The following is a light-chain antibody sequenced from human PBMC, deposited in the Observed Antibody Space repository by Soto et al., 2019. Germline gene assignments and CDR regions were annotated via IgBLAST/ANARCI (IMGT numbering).Light chain of an antibody. J-gene: IGKJ1*01. CDR3: QQYNNWPGT. Sequence: VLTQSPGTLSLSPGERATLSCRASQSVSSNLAWYQQKPGQAPRLLIYGASTRATGIPARFSGSGSGTEFTLTISSLQSEDFAVYYCQQYNNWPGTFGQGTKVDIK. CDR2: GAS. V-gene: IGKV3-15*01. CDR1: QSVSSN.